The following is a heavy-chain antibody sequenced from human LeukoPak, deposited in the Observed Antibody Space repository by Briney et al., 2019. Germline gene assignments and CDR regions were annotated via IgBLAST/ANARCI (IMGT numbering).Heavy chain of an antibody. V-gene: IGHV1-2*02. Sequence: GASVKVSCKTSGYTFTNYVMNWVRQAPGQGLEWMGWINPNSGGTNYAQKFQGRVTMTRDTSISTAYMELSRLRSDDTAVYYCARDWYYYDSSGWLLEWGQGTLVTVSS. D-gene: IGHD3-22*01. CDR1: GYTFTNYV. CDR3: ARDWYYYDSSGWLLE. J-gene: IGHJ4*02. CDR2: INPNSGGT.